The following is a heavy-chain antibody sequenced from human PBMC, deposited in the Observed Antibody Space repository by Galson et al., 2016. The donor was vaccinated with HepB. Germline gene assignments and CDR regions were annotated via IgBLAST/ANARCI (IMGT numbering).Heavy chain of an antibody. CDR1: GFSLSLSGVG. Sequence: PALVKPPQTLTLTCTFSGFSLSLSGVGSSGMGVAWIRQPPGKALEWLALIYWDGEKRYSPSLQSRLTITKVTSKNQVFLTMTNMDAVDTATYYCAHSVRPFGWLGTTTPPTYYFYGMDVWGQGTTVTVSS. D-gene: IGHD3-9*01. V-gene: IGHV2-5*02. CDR2: IYWDGEK. CDR3: AHSVRPFGWLGTTTPPTYYFYGMDV. J-gene: IGHJ6*02.